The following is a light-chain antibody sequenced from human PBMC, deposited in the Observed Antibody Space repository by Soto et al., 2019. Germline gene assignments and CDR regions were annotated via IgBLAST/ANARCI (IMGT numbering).Light chain of an antibody. V-gene: IGKV3-15*01. J-gene: IGKJ1*01. CDR3: QQYNNWPWT. CDR2: DAS. CDR1: QTVIRY. Sequence: ESVLTQSLSTLALSPGERSTLACRASQTVIRYLAWYQQNTGQAPRLLIYDASYRATGMPGRFSGSGYGTEFNLTISSLQSEDFAVYYCQQYNNWPWTFGQGTKVDIK.